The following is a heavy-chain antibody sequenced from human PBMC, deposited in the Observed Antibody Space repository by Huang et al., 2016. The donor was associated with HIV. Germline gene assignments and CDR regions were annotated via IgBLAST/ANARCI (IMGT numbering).Heavy chain of an antibody. V-gene: IGHV1-18*01. CDR1: GYTFSGDA. Sequence: QVKLVQSGAEVKKPGASVKVSCKTSGYTFSGDAITWVRQAPGQGLEWMGWVSPYNGDTNYVQNRQGRVTMTTDMSTTTAYMELRSLTSDDTAIYYCARKFGRDFDYWGQGTLVTVSS. CDR2: VSPYNGDT. CDR3: ARKFGRDFDY. J-gene: IGHJ4*02. D-gene: IGHD3-16*01.